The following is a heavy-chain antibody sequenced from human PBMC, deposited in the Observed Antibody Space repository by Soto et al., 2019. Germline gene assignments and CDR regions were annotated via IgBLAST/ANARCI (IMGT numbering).Heavy chain of an antibody. CDR2: INHSGST. J-gene: IGHJ5*02. V-gene: IGHV4-34*01. D-gene: IGHD3-3*01. CDR3: ARGRALYDFWSGKNWFDP. Sequence: QVQLQQWGAGLLKPSETLSLTCAVYGGSFSGYYWSWIRQPPGKGLEWIGEINHSGSTNYNPSLKSRATISVDTSKNQFSLKLSSVTAADTTVYYCARGRALYDFWSGKNWFDPWGQGTLVTVSS. CDR1: GGSFSGYY.